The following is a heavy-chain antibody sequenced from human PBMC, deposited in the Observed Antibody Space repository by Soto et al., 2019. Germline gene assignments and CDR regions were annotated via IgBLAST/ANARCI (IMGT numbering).Heavy chain of an antibody. D-gene: IGHD3-10*02. V-gene: IGHV3-30-3*01. CDR3: ARAYVRWSITNFLSYYYGMDV. Sequence: GGSLRLSCAASGFTFSSYAMHWVRQAPGKGLEWVAVISYDGSNKYYADSVKGRFTNSRDNSKNTLYLQRNSLRAEDTAVYYCARAYVRWSITNFLSYYYGMDVWGQGTTVTVSS. CDR1: GFTFSSYA. CDR2: ISYDGSNK. J-gene: IGHJ6*02.